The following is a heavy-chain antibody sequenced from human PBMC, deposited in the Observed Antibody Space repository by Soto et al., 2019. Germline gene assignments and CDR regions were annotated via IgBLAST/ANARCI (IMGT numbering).Heavy chain of an antibody. V-gene: IGHV3-23*01. CDR1: GFTFSSYA. J-gene: IGHJ6*02. Sequence: GGSLRLSCAASGFTFSSYAMSWVRQAPGKGLEWVSAISGSGGSTYYADSVKGRFTISRDNSKNTLYLQMNSLRAEDTAVYYCAKEGRRYYDFWSGPDPSDAEYYYGMDVWGQGTTVTVSS. CDR2: ISGSGGST. CDR3: AKEGRRYYDFWSGPDPSDAEYYYGMDV. D-gene: IGHD3-3*01.